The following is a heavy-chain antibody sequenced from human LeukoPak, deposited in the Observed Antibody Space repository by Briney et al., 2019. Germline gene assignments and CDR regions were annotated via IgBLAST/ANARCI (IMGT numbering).Heavy chain of an antibody. CDR3: AKGGASSGWLYNWFDP. V-gene: IGHV3-9*01. Sequence: PGGSLRLSCAASGFTFDDYAMHWVRPAPGKGLEWVSGTSWNSGSICYADSVKGRFTISRDNAKNSLYLHMNSLRAEDTALYYCAKGGASSGWLYNWFDPWGQGNLFTVSS. CDR2: TSWNSGSI. CDR1: GFTFDDYA. J-gene: IGHJ5*02. D-gene: IGHD6-19*01.